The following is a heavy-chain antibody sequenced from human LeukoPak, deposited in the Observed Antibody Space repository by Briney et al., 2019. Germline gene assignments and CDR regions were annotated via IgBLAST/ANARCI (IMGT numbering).Heavy chain of an antibody. Sequence: PGGSLRLSCAASGFTFDDYAMHWVRQAAGKGLEWVSGISWNSGSIGYADSVKGRFTISRDNAKNSLYLQMNSLRAEDTALYYCAKDRANWNGAFDIWGQGTMVTVSS. V-gene: IGHV3-9*01. CDR2: ISWNSGSI. J-gene: IGHJ3*02. D-gene: IGHD1-1*01. CDR1: GFTFDDYA. CDR3: AKDRANWNGAFDI.